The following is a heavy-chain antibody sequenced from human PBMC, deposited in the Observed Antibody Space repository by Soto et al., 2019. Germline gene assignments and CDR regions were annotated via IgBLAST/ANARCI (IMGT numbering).Heavy chain of an antibody. CDR3: ARLSTFGVVITYYYYGMDV. Sequence: GESLKISCKGSGYSFTSYWIGWVRQMPGKGLEWMGIIYPGDSDTRYSPSFQGQVTISADKSISTAYLQWSSLKASDTAMYYCARLSTFGVVITYYYYGMDVWGQGTTVTVSS. V-gene: IGHV5-51*01. CDR1: GYSFTSYW. D-gene: IGHD3-3*01. CDR2: IYPGDSDT. J-gene: IGHJ6*02.